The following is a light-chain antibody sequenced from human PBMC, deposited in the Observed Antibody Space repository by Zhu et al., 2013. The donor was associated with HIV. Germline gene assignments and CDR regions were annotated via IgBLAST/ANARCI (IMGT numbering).Light chain of an antibody. J-gene: IGLJ2*01. Sequence: SYELTQPPSVTAAPGETATVTCGGNNIGTKSVHWYQQRPGQAPVLVIYDDRDRPSGIPERFSGSNSGNTATLTISRVEAGDEADYYCQVWDSSSDHPVFGGGTKVTVL. CDR2: DDR. CDR1: NIGTKS. V-gene: IGLV3-21*04. CDR3: QVWDSSSDHPV.